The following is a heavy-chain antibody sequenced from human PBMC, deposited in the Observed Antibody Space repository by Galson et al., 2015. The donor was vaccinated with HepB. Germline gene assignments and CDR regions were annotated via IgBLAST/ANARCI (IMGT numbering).Heavy chain of an antibody. J-gene: IGHJ4*02. CDR1: GFTFGTYA. CDR2: ISSSGGST. V-gene: IGHV3-23*01. CDR3: TRGWVGATRFAY. Sequence: SLRLSCAASGFTFGTYAMSWVRQTPGKGLEWVSLISSSGGSTFYADSVKGRFTITRDNSKNTAYLQMTGLRVEDTAVYYCTRGWVGATRFAYWGQGTLVSVSS. D-gene: IGHD1-26*01.